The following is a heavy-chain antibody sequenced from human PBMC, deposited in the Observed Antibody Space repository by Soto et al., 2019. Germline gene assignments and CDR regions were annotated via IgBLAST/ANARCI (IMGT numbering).Heavy chain of an antibody. Sequence: VQLVESGGGVVQPGRSLRLSCAASGLTFSSYGMHWVRQAPGKGLDWVALIWYDGSNKYYGDSVKGRFTISRDNSKNTLYLQMNSLRAEDTAVYYCARDYGSAMDCWGQGTLVTVSS. D-gene: IGHD3-10*01. V-gene: IGHV3-33*01. CDR3: ARDYGSAMDC. CDR2: IWYDGSNK. J-gene: IGHJ4*02. CDR1: GLTFSSYG.